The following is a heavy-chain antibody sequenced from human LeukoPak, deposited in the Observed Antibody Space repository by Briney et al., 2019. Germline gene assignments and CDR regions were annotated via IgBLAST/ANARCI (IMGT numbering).Heavy chain of an antibody. J-gene: IGHJ6*02. CDR3: AREGRVSCSSTSCYHFHYYYGMDV. V-gene: IGHV3-53*01. Sequence: GGSLRLSCAASGFTVSSNYMSWVRQAPGKGLEWVSILYASGSAYYADSVKGRFTISRDNAKNSLYLQMNSLRAEDTAVYYCAREGRVSCSSTSCYHFHYYYGMDVWGQGTTVTVSS. D-gene: IGHD2-2*01. CDR1: GFTVSSNY. CDR2: LYASGSA.